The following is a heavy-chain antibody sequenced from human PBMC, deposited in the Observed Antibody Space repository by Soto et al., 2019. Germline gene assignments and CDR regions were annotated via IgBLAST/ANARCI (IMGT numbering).Heavy chain of an antibody. D-gene: IGHD5-12*01. CDR2: MNPNSGNT. CDR1: GYTFTSYD. V-gene: IGHV1-8*01. Sequence: QVQLVQSGAEVKKPGASVKVSCKASGYTFTSYDINWVRQATGQGLEWMGWMNPNSGNTGYAQKFQGRVTMTRNTSISTAYMELSSLRSEDTAAYYCARSYRRGGYSGYHPLDYWGQGTLVTVSS. J-gene: IGHJ4*02. CDR3: ARSYRRGGYSGYHPLDY.